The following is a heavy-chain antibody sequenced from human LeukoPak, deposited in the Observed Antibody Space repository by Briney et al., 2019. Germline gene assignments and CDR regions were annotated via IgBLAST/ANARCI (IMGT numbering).Heavy chain of an antibody. Sequence: GGSLRLSCAASGFTFSTYSLNWVRQAPGKGLEWVSSITSSSSYIYYADSVKGRFTISRDNAKNSLYMQLNSLRAEDTAVYYCARDGELDSPSYYYYYVDVWGKGPAVTVSS. CDR3: ARDGELDSPSYYYYYVDV. J-gene: IGHJ6*03. V-gene: IGHV3-21*01. CDR1: GFTFSTYS. D-gene: IGHD6-13*01. CDR2: ITSSSSYI.